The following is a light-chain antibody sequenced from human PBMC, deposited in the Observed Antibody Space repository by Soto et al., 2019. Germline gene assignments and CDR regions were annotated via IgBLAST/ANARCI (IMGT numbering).Light chain of an antibody. V-gene: IGLV2-14*01. Sequence: QSALTQPASVSGSPGQSITISCTGTSSDVGGYNFVSWYQHHPGKAPKLMIYEVSNRPSGVSNRFSGSKSGNTASLTISGLQAEDEADCYCNSYTGTNTLVFGTGTKVTVL. J-gene: IGLJ1*01. CDR3: NSYTGTNTLV. CDR1: SSDVGGYNF. CDR2: EVS.